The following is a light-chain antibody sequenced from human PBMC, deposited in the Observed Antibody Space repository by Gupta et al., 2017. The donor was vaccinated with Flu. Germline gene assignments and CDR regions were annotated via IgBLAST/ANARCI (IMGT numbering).Light chain of an antibody. Sequence: DIQMIESPSSLSASVGDRVTITCQASQDINNYLNWYQQKPGKAPKLLIYKASNLETGVPSRFSGGGSGTDFTFSISSLQPEDIATYFCQQYDTLPITFGQGTRLEIK. CDR3: QQYDTLPIT. V-gene: IGKV1-33*01. CDR1: QDINNY. CDR2: KAS. J-gene: IGKJ5*01.